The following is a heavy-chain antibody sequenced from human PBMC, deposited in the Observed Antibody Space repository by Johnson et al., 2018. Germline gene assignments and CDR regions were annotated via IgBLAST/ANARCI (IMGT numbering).Heavy chain of an antibody. CDR3: ARDPPSDPPPSYYYYYMDV. V-gene: IGHV3-48*03. CDR1: GFTFDDYA. J-gene: IGHJ6*03. CDR2: ISSSGSTR. Sequence: VQLVESGGGLVQPGRSXRLSCAASGFTFDDYAMHWVRQAPGQGLEWVSYISSSGSTRYYADSVQGRLTISRDNAKNSLYLQMNSLRAEDTAVYYCARDPPSDPPPSYYYYYMDVWGKGTTVTVSS.